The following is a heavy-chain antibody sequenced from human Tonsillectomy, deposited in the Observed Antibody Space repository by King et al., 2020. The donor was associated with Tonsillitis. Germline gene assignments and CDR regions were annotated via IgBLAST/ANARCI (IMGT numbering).Heavy chain of an antibody. Sequence: VQLVESGAEVKKPGASVKVSCKASGYTFTSYYMHWVRQAPGQGLEWMGIINPSGGSTSYAQKFQGRVTMTRDTFTSTVYMELSSLRSEDTAVYYCARTIAAAGTRMVNAFDIWGQGTMVTVSS. V-gene: IGHV1-46*01. CDR1: GYTFTSYY. J-gene: IGHJ3*02. D-gene: IGHD6-13*01. CDR3: ARTIAAAGTRMVNAFDI. CDR2: INPSGGST.